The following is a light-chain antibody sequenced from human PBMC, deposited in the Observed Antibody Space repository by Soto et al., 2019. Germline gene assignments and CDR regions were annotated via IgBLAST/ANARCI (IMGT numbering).Light chain of an antibody. CDR3: GTWDSSLSAYV. CDR1: SSNIEDNY. Sequence: QSVLTQPPSVSAAPGQKVTISCSGDSSNIEDNYVSWYQKFPGTAPKLLIYDNHKRPSGIPDRLSGSKSGTSATLGITGLQTGDEADYYCGTWDSSLSAYVFGPGTKLTVL. J-gene: IGLJ1*01. CDR2: DNH. V-gene: IGLV1-51*01.